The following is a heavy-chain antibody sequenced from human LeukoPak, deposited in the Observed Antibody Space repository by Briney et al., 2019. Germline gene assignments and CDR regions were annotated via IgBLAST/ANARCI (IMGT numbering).Heavy chain of an antibody. V-gene: IGHV3-53*01. CDR3: ARDDSSGYYRFRF. Sequence: PGGSLRLSCAASGFTVSRNYMIWVRQAPGKGLEWVSVLYSGGSTYYADSVKGRFTISRDNSKNTLYLQMDSLRVEDTAVYYCARDDSSGYYRFRFWGQGTLVTVSS. CDR1: GFTVSRNY. CDR2: LYSGGST. D-gene: IGHD3-22*01. J-gene: IGHJ1*01.